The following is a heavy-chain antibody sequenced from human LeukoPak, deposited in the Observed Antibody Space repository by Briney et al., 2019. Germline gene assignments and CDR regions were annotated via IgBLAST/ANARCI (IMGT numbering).Heavy chain of an antibody. D-gene: IGHD2-8*02. CDR2: INYSGTT. CDR3: ARARSCTGGKCFRSFDY. V-gene: IGHV4-30-4*08. Sequence: SETLSLTCTVSGGSISSGDYYWSWIRQPPGKGLEWIVYINYSGTTYYNPSLKSRITISVETSKSQFSLRLTSVTAADTAVYYCARARSCTGGKCFRSFDYWGQGTLVIVSS. CDR1: GGSISSGDYY. J-gene: IGHJ4*02.